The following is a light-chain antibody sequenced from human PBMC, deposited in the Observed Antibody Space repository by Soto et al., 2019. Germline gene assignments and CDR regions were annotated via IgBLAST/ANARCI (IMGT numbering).Light chain of an antibody. CDR1: QGVRSD. J-gene: IGKJ1*01. CDR2: GAS. Sequence: IQLTQSPSSLSASVGDRVTITCRASQGVRSDLAWSQQRPGKAPKLLIFGASTLQNGVPARFSGGGFGTEFTLTITSLQPEDFATYYCHQVYTYPRTFGQGTKVEIK. V-gene: IGKV1-9*01. CDR3: HQVYTYPRT.